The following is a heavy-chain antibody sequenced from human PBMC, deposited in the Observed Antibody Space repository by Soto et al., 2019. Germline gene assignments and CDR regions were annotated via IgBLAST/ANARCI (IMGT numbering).Heavy chain of an antibody. CDR1: GFTFSSYG. V-gene: IGHV3-30*03. D-gene: IGHD3-9*01. Sequence: SLRLSCAASGFTFSSYGMHWVRQAPGKGLEWVAVISYDGSNKYYADSVKGRFTISRDNSKNTLYLQMNSLRAEDTAVYYCASNPYYDILTGYYFDYWGQGTLVTVSS. CDR3: ASNPYYDILTGYYFDY. J-gene: IGHJ4*02. CDR2: ISYDGSNK.